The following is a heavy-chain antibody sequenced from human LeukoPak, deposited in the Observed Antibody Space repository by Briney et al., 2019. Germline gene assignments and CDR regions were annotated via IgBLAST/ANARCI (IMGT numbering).Heavy chain of an antibody. D-gene: IGHD3-3*01. CDR3: AGRRISLFGFFLEFGPFGL. J-gene: IGHJ3*01. CDR1: HYTFTNYW. V-gene: IGHV5-51*01. Sequence: GESLKISCNGSHYTFTNYWIGWVRQVPGRGLEWMGIIYPIDSDTKYSPSFQGQVTISADRSINTAYLQWNSLQASDTGIYYCAGRRISLFGFFLEFGPFGLWGQGTLVTVSS. CDR2: IYPIDSDT.